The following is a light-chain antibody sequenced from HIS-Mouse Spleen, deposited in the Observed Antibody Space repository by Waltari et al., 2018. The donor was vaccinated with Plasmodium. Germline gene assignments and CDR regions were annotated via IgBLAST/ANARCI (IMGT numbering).Light chain of an antibody. J-gene: IGKJ4*02. Sequence: AIQFTQSPSSLSASVGDRVTITCRASQGISSALDWYQQKPGKAPTLLIYDASSLESGVPSRCGGSGSGTDFTLSISSLQPEDFATYDCQQFNSYPRTFGGGTKVEMK. CDR2: DAS. CDR1: QGISSA. CDR3: QQFNSYPRT. V-gene: IGKV1-13*02.